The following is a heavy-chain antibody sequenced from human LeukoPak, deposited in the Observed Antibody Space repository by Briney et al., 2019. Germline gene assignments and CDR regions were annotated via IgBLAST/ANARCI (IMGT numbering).Heavy chain of an antibody. J-gene: IGHJ5*02. D-gene: IGHD3-10*01. CDR2: IYYSGST. CDR3: ARGGYYGSGNDFRFDP. V-gene: IGHV4-59*01. CDR1: GGSISSYY. Sequence: SETLSLTCTVSGGSISSYYWSWIRKPPGKGLEWIGYIYYSGSTNYKPSLKSRVTISVDTSKNQFSLKLSSVTAADTAVYYCARGGYYGSGNDFRFDPWGQGTLVTVSS.